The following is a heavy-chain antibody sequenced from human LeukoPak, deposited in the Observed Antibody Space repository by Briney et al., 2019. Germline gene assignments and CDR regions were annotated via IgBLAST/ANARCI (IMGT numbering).Heavy chain of an antibody. J-gene: IGHJ4*02. D-gene: IGHD3-22*01. Sequence: GGSLRLSCAASGFTFSSYAMSWVRQAPGKGLEWVSAISGSGGSTYYADSVKGRFTISRDNSKNTLYLQMNSLRAEDTAVYYCAKDPHGGDYYDSSDFWGQGTLVTVSS. CDR1: GFTFSSYA. CDR2: ISGSGGST. V-gene: IGHV3-23*01. CDR3: AKDPHGGDYYDSSDF.